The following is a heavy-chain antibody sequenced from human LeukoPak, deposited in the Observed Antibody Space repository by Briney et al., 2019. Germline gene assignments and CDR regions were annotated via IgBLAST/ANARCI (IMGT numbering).Heavy chain of an antibody. Sequence: GASVKVSCKASGYTFTSYYMHWVRQAPGQGLEWMGIINPSGGSTSYAQKFQGRVTMARDTSTSTVYMELSSLRPEDTAVYYCARDHVDTAMAPSDGMDVWGQGTTVTVSS. CDR2: INPSGGST. J-gene: IGHJ6*02. V-gene: IGHV1-46*01. D-gene: IGHD5-18*01. CDR3: ARDHVDTAMAPSDGMDV. CDR1: GYTFTSYY.